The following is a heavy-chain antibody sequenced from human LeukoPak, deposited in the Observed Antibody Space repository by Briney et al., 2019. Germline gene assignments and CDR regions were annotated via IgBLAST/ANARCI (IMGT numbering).Heavy chain of an antibody. V-gene: IGHV1-69*13. CDR1: GGTFSSYA. Sequence: ASVKVSCKASGGTFSSYAISWVRQAPGQGLEWMGGIIPIFGTANYAQKFQGRVTITADESTSTAYMELSSLRSEDTAVCYCARGDGSYPYIWFDPWGQGTLVTVSS. J-gene: IGHJ5*02. CDR2: IIPIFGTA. D-gene: IGHD1-26*01. CDR3: ARGDGSYPYIWFDP.